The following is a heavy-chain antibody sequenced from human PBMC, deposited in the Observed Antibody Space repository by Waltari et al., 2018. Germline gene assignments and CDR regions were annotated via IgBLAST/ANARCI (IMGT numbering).Heavy chain of an antibody. CDR2: ISSNGGST. V-gene: IGHV3-64*01. Sequence: EVQLVESGGGLVQPGGSMRLSCAASGFPYSRYAMHWVRQATGKGLEYVSAISSNGGSTYYANSVKGRFTISRDNSKNTLYLQMGSMRAEDMAVYYCARRDDYGDYWGQGTLVTVSS. CDR3: ARRDDYGDY. CDR1: GFPYSRYA. J-gene: IGHJ4*02.